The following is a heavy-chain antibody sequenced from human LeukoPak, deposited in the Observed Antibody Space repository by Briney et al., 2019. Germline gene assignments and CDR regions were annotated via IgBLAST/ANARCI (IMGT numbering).Heavy chain of an antibody. CDR2: IWYDGSNK. CDR3: ARDLLLEWLLFDYYYYGMDV. CDR1: GFTFSSYG. J-gene: IGHJ6*02. D-gene: IGHD3-3*01. V-gene: IGHV3-33*01. Sequence: GGSLRLSSAASGFTFSSYGMHWVRQAPGKGLEWVAVIWYDGSNKYYADSVKGRFTISRDNSKNTLYLQMNSLRAEDTAVYYCARDLLLEWLLFDYYYYGMDVWGQGTTVTVSS.